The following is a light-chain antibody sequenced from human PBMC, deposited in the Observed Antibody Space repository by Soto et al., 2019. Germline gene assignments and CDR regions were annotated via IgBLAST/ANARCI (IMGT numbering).Light chain of an antibody. CDR1: QSVSSSY. Sequence: DILLTQSPGTLSLSPGERATLSCRASQSVSSSYLAWYQQKPGQAPRLLMYGASRRATGIPDRFSGSGSGTDFTLTISRLEPEDFAVYYCQQYGSSPGTFGQVTKLEIK. CDR2: GAS. CDR3: QQYGSSPGT. V-gene: IGKV3-20*01. J-gene: IGKJ2*01.